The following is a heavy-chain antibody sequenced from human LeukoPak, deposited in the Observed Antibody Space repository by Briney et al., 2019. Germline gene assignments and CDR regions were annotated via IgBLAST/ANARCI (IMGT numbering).Heavy chain of an antibody. D-gene: IGHD4-17*01. V-gene: IGHV1-3*01. CDR1: GYTFTGYA. CDR3: ARDWRNSPQLKIKATVTTYFDY. J-gene: IGHJ4*02. CDR2: INAGNGNT. Sequence: GASVKVSCKASGYTFTGYAMHWVRQAPGQRLEWMGWINAGNGNTKYSQKFQGRVTITRDTSASTAYMELSSLRSEDTAVYYCARDWRNSPQLKIKATVTTYFDYWGQETLATVSS.